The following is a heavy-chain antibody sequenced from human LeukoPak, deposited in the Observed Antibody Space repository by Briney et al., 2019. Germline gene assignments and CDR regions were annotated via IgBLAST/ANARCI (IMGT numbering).Heavy chain of an antibody. CDR1: GFTFSRYA. J-gene: IGHJ4*02. D-gene: IGHD2-2*02. Sequence: GGSLRLSCAASGFTFSRYAMHWVRQAPGKGLEWVAVISDDGTNKYYADSVKGRFSISRDNSKNTLSLQMNSLRAEDTAVYYCASSDCSIPTCYRGGHDYWGQGTLVTVSS. V-gene: IGHV3-30-3*01. CDR3: ASSDCSIPTCYRGGHDY. CDR2: ISDDGTNK.